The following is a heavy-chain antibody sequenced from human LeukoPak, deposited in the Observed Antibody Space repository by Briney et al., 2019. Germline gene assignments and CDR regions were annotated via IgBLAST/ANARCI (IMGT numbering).Heavy chain of an antibody. CDR3: AREMFWSGYFSNLHFDY. CDR2: ISGSSTYI. J-gene: IGHJ4*02. D-gene: IGHD5-12*01. CDR1: EFTFSSYN. V-gene: IGHV3-21*01. Sequence: GGSLRLSCVGSEFTFSSYNMNWVRQAPGKGLEWVSSISGSSTYIYYADSVKGRFTISRDNAKNTLYLQLNNLRPEDTAVYYCAREMFWSGYFSNLHFDYWGQGTLVTVSS.